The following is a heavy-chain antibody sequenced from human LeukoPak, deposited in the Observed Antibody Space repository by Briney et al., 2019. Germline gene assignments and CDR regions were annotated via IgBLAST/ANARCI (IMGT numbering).Heavy chain of an antibody. CDR3: ARHTYYDFWSGYYDAFDI. CDR2: IYYSGST. D-gene: IGHD3-3*01. J-gene: IGHJ3*02. V-gene: IGHV4-39*01. Sequence: SETLSLTCTVSGGSISSSSYYWGWIRQPPGKGLEWIGSIYYSGSTYYNPSLKSRVTISVDTSKNQFSLKLSSVIAADTAVYYCARHTYYDFWSGYYDAFDIWGQGTMVTVSS. CDR1: GGSISSSSYY.